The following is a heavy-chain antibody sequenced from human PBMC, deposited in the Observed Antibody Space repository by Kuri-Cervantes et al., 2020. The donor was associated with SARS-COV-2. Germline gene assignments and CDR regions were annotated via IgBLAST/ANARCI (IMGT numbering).Heavy chain of an antibody. CDR1: GGSISSYY. D-gene: IGHD1-14*01. J-gene: IGHJ3*02. CDR2: IYTSGST. Sequence: SETLSLTCTVSGGSISSYYWSWIRQPAGKGLEWIGRIYTSGSTNYNPSLKSRVTMSVDTSKNQFSLNLRSVTAADTAVYFCAKNPFPEVGNTGWAFDIWGQGTVVTVSS. CDR3: AKNPFPEVGNTGWAFDI. V-gene: IGHV4-4*07.